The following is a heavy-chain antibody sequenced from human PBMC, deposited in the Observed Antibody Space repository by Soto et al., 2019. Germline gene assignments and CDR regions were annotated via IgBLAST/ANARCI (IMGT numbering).Heavy chain of an antibody. D-gene: IGHD6-19*01. CDR3: ARLIAVAGTNWFDP. Sequence: PGGSLRLSCAASGFTFSSYSMNWVRQAPGKGLEWVSYISSSSSTIYYADSVKGRFTISRDNAKNSLYLQMNSLRAEDTAVYYCARLIAVAGTNWFDPWGQGTLVTVSS. J-gene: IGHJ5*02. V-gene: IGHV3-48*01. CDR1: GFTFSSYS. CDR2: ISSSSSTI.